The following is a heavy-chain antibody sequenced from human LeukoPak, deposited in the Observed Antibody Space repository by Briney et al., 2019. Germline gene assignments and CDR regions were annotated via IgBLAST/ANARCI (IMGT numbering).Heavy chain of an antibody. CDR3: ARDKIVGPTTLDY. Sequence: GGSLRFSCAASGFTFSGYWMSWVRQTPEKGLEWVANIKQDGSEIYYVDSVKGRFTISRDNAENSLYLQMNSLRADDTAVYYCARDKIVGPTTLDYWGQGTLVTVSS. D-gene: IGHD1-26*01. CDR1: GFTFSGYW. J-gene: IGHJ4*02. CDR2: IKQDGSEI. V-gene: IGHV3-7*01.